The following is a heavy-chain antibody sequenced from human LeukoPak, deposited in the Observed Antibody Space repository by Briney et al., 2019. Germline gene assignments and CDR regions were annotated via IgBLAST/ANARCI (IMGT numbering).Heavy chain of an antibody. CDR2: IYSGGST. Sequence: GRSLSLACAASGFTVSINYMRSARQAAGEGLECVSVIYSGGSTYYADSVKGRFTISREKSKNTLYLQMNGLRAEDTAVYYCASERYFDYWGQGTLVTVSS. CDR1: GFTVSINY. V-gene: IGHV3-66*01. CDR3: ASERYFDY. J-gene: IGHJ4*02.